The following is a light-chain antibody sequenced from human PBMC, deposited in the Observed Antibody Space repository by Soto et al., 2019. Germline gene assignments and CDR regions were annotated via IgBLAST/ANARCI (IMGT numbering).Light chain of an antibody. CDR1: QSVSSSY. CDR3: QQYGSSPVT. CDR2: GAS. J-gene: IGKJ1*01. Sequence: EIVLTQSPGTLSLSPGERATLSFMSSQSVSSSYLAWYQQNPGQAPRLLIYGASSRATGIPDRFSGSGSGTDFTLTISRLEPEDFAVYYCQQYGSSPVTFGQGTKVDIK. V-gene: IGKV3-20*01.